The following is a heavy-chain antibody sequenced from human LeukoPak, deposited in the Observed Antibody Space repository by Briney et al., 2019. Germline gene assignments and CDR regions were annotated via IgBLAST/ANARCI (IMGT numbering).Heavy chain of an antibody. CDR1: GGSISSYY. Sequence: SETLSLTCTVSGGSISSYYWSWIRQPPGKGLEWIGYIYYSGSTNYNPSLKSRVTISVDTSKNQFSLKLSSVTAADTAVYYCARGEQLWLVDYWGQGTLVTVSS. CDR2: IYYSGST. V-gene: IGHV4-59*01. J-gene: IGHJ4*02. D-gene: IGHD5-18*01. CDR3: ARGEQLWLVDY.